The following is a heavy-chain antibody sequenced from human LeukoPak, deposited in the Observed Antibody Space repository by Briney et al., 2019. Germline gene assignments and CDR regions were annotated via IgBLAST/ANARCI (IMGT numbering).Heavy chain of an antibody. V-gene: IGHV4-61*02. CDR3: ARGLWSGRRREANWFDP. Sequence: SQTLSLTCTVSGGSISSGSYYWSWIRQPGGKGLEWIGRIYTSGSTNYNPSLKSRVTISVDTSKNQFSLKLSSVTAADTAVYYCARGLWSGRRREANWFDPWGQGTLVTVSS. J-gene: IGHJ5*02. CDR2: IYTSGST. CDR1: GGSISSGSYY. D-gene: IGHD3-3*01.